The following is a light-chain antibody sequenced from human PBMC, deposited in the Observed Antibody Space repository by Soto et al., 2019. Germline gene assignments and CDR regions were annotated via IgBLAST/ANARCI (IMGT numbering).Light chain of an antibody. CDR2: DAS. CDR1: QSVSGW. V-gene: IGKV1-5*01. CDR3: QQYNSYSPAT. J-gene: IGKJ1*01. Sequence: DIQMTQSPSTLSASVGDTVTVTCRASQSVSGWLAWYQQKPGKAPKLLIYDASSLESGVPSRFSGSGSGTEFTLTISSLQPDDFATYYCQQYNSYSPATFGQGTKVDIK.